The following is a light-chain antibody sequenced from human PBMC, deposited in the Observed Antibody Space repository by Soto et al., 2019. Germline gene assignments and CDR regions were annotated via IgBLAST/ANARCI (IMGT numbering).Light chain of an antibody. CDR1: QTVNNNY. Sequence: EIVLTQPPGPLSVSPGDRVTLSCRASQTVNNNYLAWYQQKPGQAPRLLIYGASTPATGTPARFSGSGSGTDFTLTVSRLEPEDFAVYCCQQYGSSPFFGQGTKLEIK. CDR2: GAS. CDR3: QQYGSSPF. V-gene: IGKV3-20*01. J-gene: IGKJ2*01.